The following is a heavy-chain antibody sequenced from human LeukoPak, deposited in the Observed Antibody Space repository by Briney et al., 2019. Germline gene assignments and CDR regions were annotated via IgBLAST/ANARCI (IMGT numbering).Heavy chain of an antibody. CDR3: ARGAGVITFGGVIVTLNYFDY. J-gene: IGHJ4*02. D-gene: IGHD3-16*02. CDR2: ISAYNGNT. CDR1: GYTFTSYG. Sequence: ASVKVSCKASGYTFTSYGISWVRQAPGQGLEWMGWISAYNGNTNYAQKLQGRVTMTTDTSTSTAYMELRGLRSDDTAVYYCARGAGVITFGGVIVTLNYFDYWGQGTLVTVSS. V-gene: IGHV1-18*01.